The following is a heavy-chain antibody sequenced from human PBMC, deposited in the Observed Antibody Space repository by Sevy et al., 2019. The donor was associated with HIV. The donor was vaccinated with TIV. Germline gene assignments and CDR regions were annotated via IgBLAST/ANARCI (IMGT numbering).Heavy chain of an antibody. CDR3: ARDPGRGGYSAYDPSRD. CDR2: IKHDGSEK. Sequence: GGSLRLSCAVAGFPFSNYWMSWVRQAPGKGLEWVANIKHDGSEKYYADSVKGRFTISRDNARNSLYVQLNSLGAEDTAVYYCARDPGRGGYSAYDPSRDWGQGTLVTVSS. D-gene: IGHD5-12*01. CDR1: GFPFSNYW. J-gene: IGHJ4*02. V-gene: IGHV3-7*01.